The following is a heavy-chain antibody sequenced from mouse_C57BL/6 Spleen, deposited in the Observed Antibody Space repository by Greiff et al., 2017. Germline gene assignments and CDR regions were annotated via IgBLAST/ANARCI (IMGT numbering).Heavy chain of an antibody. CDR1: GYTFTSYW. CDR3: ARWSSNHWFAY. Sequence: QVQLQQPGAELVMPGASVKLSCKASGYTFTSYWMHWVKQRPGQGLEWIGEIDPSDSYTNYNQKFKGKSTLTADKSSSTAYMQLSSLTSEVSAVYFCARWSSNHWFAYWGQGTLVTVSA. J-gene: IGHJ3*01. D-gene: IGHD2-10*02. V-gene: IGHV1-69*01. CDR2: IDPSDSYT.